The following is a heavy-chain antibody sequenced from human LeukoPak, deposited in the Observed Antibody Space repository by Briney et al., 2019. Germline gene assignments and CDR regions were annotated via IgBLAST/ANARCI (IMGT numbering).Heavy chain of an antibody. CDR1: GFTFSSYV. CDR2: ISSSSSYI. J-gene: IGHJ3*02. CDR3: ARGASSSWYWDAFDI. V-gene: IGHV3-21*01. Sequence: GGSLRLSCAGSGFTFSSYVMTWVRQAPGKGLEWVSSISSSSSYIYYADSVKGRFTISRDNAKNSLYLQMNSLRAEDTAVYYCARGASSSWYWDAFDIWGQGTMVTVSS. D-gene: IGHD6-13*01.